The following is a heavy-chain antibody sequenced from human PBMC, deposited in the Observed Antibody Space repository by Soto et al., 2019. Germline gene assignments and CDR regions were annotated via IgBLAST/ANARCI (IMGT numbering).Heavy chain of an antibody. CDR3: ASSYYYGSGSPPGY. Sequence: SVKVSCKASGGTFSSYAISWVRQAPGQGPEWMGGIIPIFGTANYAQKFQGRVTITADESTSTAYMELSSLRSEDTAVYYCASSYYYGSGSPPGYWGQGTLVTVSS. V-gene: IGHV1-69*13. J-gene: IGHJ4*02. CDR2: IIPIFGTA. D-gene: IGHD3-10*01. CDR1: GGTFSSYA.